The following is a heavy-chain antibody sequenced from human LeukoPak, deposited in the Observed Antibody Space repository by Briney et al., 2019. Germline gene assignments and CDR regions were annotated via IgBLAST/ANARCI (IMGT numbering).Heavy chain of an antibody. J-gene: IGHJ4*02. D-gene: IGHD4-11*01. V-gene: IGHV3-7*01. CDR3: TKGRSNHY. Sequence: SGGCLRLSCAASEFSFSDFWMGWVRQAPGKGLEWVANINQGGSETYYVDSVKGRFTISRDNAKKSLFLQMNSLRAEDTAVYYCTKGRSNHYWGQGTLVTVST. CDR2: INQGGSET. CDR1: EFSFSDFW.